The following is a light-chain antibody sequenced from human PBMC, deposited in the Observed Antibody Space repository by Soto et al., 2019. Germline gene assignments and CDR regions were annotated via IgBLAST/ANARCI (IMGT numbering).Light chain of an antibody. Sequence: QSVLTQPHSASGSPGQSVTISCTGTSSDVGGYNYVSWYQQHPGKAPKLMIYEVSKRPSGVPDRFSGSKSGNTASLTVSGLQAEDEADYYCSSYAGSNNLVFCGGTKLTVL. CDR1: SSDVGGYNY. V-gene: IGLV2-8*01. CDR2: EVS. CDR3: SSYAGSNNLV. J-gene: IGLJ2*01.